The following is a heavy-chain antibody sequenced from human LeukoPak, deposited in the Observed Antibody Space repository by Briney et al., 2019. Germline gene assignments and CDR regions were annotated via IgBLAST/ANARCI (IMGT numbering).Heavy chain of an antibody. CDR1: GGSFIDYY. CDR3: ARDGPAGTYTYYYYMDV. CDR2: INHSGST. J-gene: IGHJ6*03. V-gene: IGHV4-34*01. Sequence: PSETLSLTCAVYGGSFIDYYWSWIRQPPGKGLEWIGEINHSGSTNYNPSLKSRVTISLDTSKNQFSLKLSSVTAADTAVYYCARDGPAGTYTYYYYMDVWGKGTTVTVSS. D-gene: IGHD6-13*01.